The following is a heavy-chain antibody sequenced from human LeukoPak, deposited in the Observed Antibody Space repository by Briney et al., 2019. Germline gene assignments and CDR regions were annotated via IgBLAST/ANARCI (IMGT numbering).Heavy chain of an antibody. D-gene: IGHD1-26*01. CDR3: ARDRGDSGSYHFDY. CDR1: GPSFSSDS. Sequence: PGPSLTLSCAPSGPSFSSDSINSVRHATGEGLEWVSSISSSSSYIYYADSVKGRFTISRDNDKNSLYLQMNSLRAEDTAVYYCARDRGDSGSYHFDYWGQGTLVTVSS. V-gene: IGHV3-21*01. J-gene: IGHJ4*02. CDR2: ISSSSSYI.